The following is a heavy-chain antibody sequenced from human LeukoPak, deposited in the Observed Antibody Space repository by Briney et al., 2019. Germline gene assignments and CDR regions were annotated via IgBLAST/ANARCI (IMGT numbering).Heavy chain of an antibody. J-gene: IGHJ4*02. CDR3: AKDVRSGYFDY. Sequence: GGSLRLSCAASGFTFSSYAMSWVRQAPGKGLEWVSTISGSGGTTYYADSVKGRFTISRDNSKNTVYLQMNSLRAEDTAVYYCAKDVRSGYFDYWGQGTLVTVSS. D-gene: IGHD3-22*01. CDR1: GFTFSSYA. V-gene: IGHV3-23*01. CDR2: ISGSGGTT.